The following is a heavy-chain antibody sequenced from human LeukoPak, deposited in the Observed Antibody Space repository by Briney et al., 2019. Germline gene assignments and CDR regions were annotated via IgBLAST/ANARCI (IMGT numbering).Heavy chain of an antibody. CDR2: INQEGSER. Sequence: PGGSLRLPCEVSGFIFSSYWMSWVRQAPGKGLEWVGNINQEGSERNHGDSVNGRFTIPRDNAENSLYLQMNSLRAEDTAVYYCARIIGALGTYRYDSWGQGTLVSVSS. CDR3: ARIIGALGTYRYDS. CDR1: GFIFSSYW. J-gene: IGHJ4*02. D-gene: IGHD3-16*02. V-gene: IGHV3-7*01.